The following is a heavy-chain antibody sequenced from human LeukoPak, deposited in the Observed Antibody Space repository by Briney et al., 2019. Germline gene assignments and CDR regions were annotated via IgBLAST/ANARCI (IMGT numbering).Heavy chain of an antibody. D-gene: IGHD6-19*01. J-gene: IGHJ4*02. CDR3: ARSWVAGLHHYYFDY. CDR1: GFTFSSYW. CDR2: INSDGSST. Sequence: PGGSLRLSCAASGFTFSSYWMHWVRQAPGKGLVWVSRINSDGSSTSYADSVKGRFTISRHNSKNTLYLQMNSLRAEDTAVYYCARSWVAGLHHYYFDYWGQGTLVTVSS. V-gene: IGHV3-74*01.